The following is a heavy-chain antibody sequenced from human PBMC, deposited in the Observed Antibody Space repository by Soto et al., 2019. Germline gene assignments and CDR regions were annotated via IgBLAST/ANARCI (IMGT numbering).Heavy chain of an antibody. CDR2: IWYDGSNK. CDR3: ARDSFYYGSGSYPDY. V-gene: IGHV3-33*01. D-gene: IGHD3-10*01. J-gene: IGHJ4*02. CDR1: GFTFSSYG. Sequence: QVQLVESGGGVVQPGRSLRLSCAASGFTFSSYGMHWVRQAPGKGLEWVAVIWYDGSNKYYADSVKGRFTISRDNSKNTLYLQMNSLRAEDTAVYYCARDSFYYGSGSYPDYWGQGTLVTVSS.